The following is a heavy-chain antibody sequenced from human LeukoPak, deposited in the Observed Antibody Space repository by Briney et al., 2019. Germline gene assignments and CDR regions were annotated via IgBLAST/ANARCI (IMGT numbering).Heavy chain of an antibody. J-gene: IGHJ4*02. CDR2: IYSSGST. Sequence: GGSLRLSCAASGFTFSDYAMNWVRQAPGKGLEWVSVIYSSGSTYYADSVKGRFTISRDNSKNTLHLQTNTLRAEDTAVYYCASRIATAGSVDYWGQGTLVTVSS. CDR3: ASRIATAGSVDY. D-gene: IGHD6-13*01. CDR1: GFTFSDYA. V-gene: IGHV3-23*05.